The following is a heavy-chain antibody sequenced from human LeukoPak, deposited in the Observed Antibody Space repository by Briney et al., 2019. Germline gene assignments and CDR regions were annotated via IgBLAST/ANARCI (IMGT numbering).Heavy chain of an antibody. CDR2: IHWNGGHK. CDR3: AREGSGSPHYGMDV. Sequence: GGSLRLSCAASGFTFDDYGMSWVRQAPGKGLEWVSCIHWNGGHKGYADSVKGRFTISRDNAKNSLYLQMNSLRAEDTALYYCAREGSGSPHYGMDVWGQGTTVTVSS. J-gene: IGHJ6*02. V-gene: IGHV3-20*04. CDR1: GFTFDDYG. D-gene: IGHD3-10*01.